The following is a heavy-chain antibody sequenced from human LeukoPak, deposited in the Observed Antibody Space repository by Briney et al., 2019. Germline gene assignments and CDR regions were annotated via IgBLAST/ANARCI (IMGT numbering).Heavy chain of an antibody. D-gene: IGHD6-6*01. J-gene: IGHJ5*02. CDR1: GGTFSSYA. CDR3: ARDVRTHEYSSSSGHWFDP. CDR2: IIPIFGTA. V-gene: IGHV1-69*05. Sequence: SVKVSFKASGGTFSSYAISWVRQAPGQGLEWMGGIIPIFGTANYAQKFQGRVTITTDESTSTAYMELSSLRSEDTAVYYCARDVRTHEYSSSSGHWFDPWGQGTLVTVSS.